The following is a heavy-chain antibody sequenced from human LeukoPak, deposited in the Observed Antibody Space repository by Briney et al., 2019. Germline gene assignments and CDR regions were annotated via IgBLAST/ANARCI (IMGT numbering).Heavy chain of an antibody. CDR2: ISTGSSTI. CDR3: ARGPYSEGRGFDY. D-gene: IGHD6-13*01. J-gene: IGHJ4*02. CDR1: GFTFSSYS. Sequence: PGGSLRLSCAASGFTFSSYSMIWVRQAPGKGLEWVSYISTGSSTIYYADSVKGRFTISRDNAKNSLYLQMNSLRAEDTAVYYCARGPYSEGRGFDYWGQGTLVTVSS. V-gene: IGHV3-48*01.